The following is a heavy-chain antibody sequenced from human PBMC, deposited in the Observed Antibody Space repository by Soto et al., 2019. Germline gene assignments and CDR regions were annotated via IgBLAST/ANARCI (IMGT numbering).Heavy chain of an antibody. D-gene: IGHD2-15*01. CDR2: ISYDGSNK. Sequence: QVQLVESGGGVVQPGRSLRLSCAASGFTFSSYGMHWVRQAPGKGLEWVAVISYDGSNKYYADSVKGRFTISRDNSKNTLYLQMNSLRAEDTAVYYCAKDATPSSYYFDYWGQGTLVTVSS. J-gene: IGHJ4*02. V-gene: IGHV3-30*18. CDR1: GFTFSSYG. CDR3: AKDATPSSYYFDY.